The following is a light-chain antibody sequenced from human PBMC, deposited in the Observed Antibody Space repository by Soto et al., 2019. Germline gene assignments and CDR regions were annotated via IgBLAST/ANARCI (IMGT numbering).Light chain of an antibody. CDR1: SSDVGGYNY. Sequence: QSALTQPASVSGSPGQSITISCTGTSSDVGGYNYVSWYQQHPGKAPKLMIYEVSNRPSGVSNRFSGSKSGNTASLTISGPQAEDEADYYCSSYTSSSPLVLGPGTKLPVL. J-gene: IGLJ1*01. V-gene: IGLV2-14*01. CDR2: EVS. CDR3: SSYTSSSPLV.